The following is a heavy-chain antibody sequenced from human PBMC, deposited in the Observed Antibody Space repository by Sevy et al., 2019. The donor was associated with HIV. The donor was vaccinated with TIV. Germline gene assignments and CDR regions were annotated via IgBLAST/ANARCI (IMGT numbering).Heavy chain of an antibody. CDR1: GFTFSSYA. V-gene: IGHV3-23*01. D-gene: IGHD1-20*01. J-gene: IGHJ6*03. Sequence: GGSLRLSCAASGFTFSSYAMSWVRQAPGKGLEWVSAISGSGGSTYYADSVKGRFTISRDNSKNTLYLQMNSLRAEDTAVYYCAKDGYKPSVGDENYYYYMDVWCKGTTVTVSS. CDR2: ISGSGGST. CDR3: AKDGYKPSVGDENYYYYMDV.